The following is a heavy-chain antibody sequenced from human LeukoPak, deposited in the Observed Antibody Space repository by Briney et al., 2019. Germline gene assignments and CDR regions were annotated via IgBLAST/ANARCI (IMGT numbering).Heavy chain of an antibody. D-gene: IGHD6-19*01. CDR1: GFTFSSYA. CDR2: ISGSGGST. CDR3: AKDFTVAGPDY. Sequence: GGSLGLSCAASGFTFSSYAMSWVRQAPGKGLEWVSAISGSGGSTYYADSVKGRFTISRENSKNTLYLQMNSLRAEDTALYYCAKDFTVAGPDYWGQGTLVTVSS. J-gene: IGHJ4*02. V-gene: IGHV3-23*01.